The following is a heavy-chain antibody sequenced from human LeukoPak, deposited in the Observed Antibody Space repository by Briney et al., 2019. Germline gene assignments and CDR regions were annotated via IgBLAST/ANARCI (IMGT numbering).Heavy chain of an antibody. D-gene: IGHD6-13*01. CDR1: GFTFSTYA. Sequence: GGSLRLSCAASGFTFSTYAMHWVRQAPGKGLEWVANIKQDGSEKYYVDSVKGRFTISRDNAENSLYLQMNSLRAEDTAVYYCARAAIAAARIYYYMDVWGKGTTVTVSS. J-gene: IGHJ6*03. CDR3: ARAAIAAARIYYYMDV. CDR2: IKQDGSEK. V-gene: IGHV3-7*01.